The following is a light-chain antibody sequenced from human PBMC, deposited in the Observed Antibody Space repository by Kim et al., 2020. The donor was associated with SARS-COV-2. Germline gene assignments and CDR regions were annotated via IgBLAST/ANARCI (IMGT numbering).Light chain of an antibody. V-gene: IGLV1-47*01. CDR3: AAWDDSLSNLV. J-gene: IGLJ2*01. CDR2: TSN. Sequence: GQRVTIALSGSRSGIGSNHVYWYQQVPGTAPKLLIYTSNQRPSGVPDRFSGSKSGTSASLAISGLRSEDEADYYCAAWDDSLSNLVFGGGTQLTVL. CDR1: RSGIGSNH.